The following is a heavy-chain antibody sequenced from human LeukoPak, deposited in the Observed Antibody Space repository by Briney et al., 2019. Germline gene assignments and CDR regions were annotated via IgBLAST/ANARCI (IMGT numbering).Heavy chain of an antibody. CDR3: ATTTVTNEGDY. D-gene: IGHD4-17*01. CDR2: IYSGGST. Sequence: PGGSLRLSCAASGFTFRTYAMSWVRQAPGKGLEWVSVIYSGGSTYYADSVKGRFTISRDNSKNTLYLQMNSLRAEDTAVYYCATTTVTNEGDYWGQGTLVTVSS. V-gene: IGHV3-53*01. J-gene: IGHJ4*02. CDR1: GFTFRTYA.